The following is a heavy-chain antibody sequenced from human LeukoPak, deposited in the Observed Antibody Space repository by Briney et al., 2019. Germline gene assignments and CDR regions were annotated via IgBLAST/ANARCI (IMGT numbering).Heavy chain of an antibody. V-gene: IGHV4-30-2*01. J-gene: IGHJ3*02. CDR1: GGSIRSGGYS. Sequence: SQTLSLTCTVSGGSIRSGGYSWSWIRQPPGKGLEWIGYIYHSGSTYYNPSLKSRVTISVDRSKNQFSLKLSSVTAADTAVYYCARAYYDMLTGYHCVIWGQGTMVTVSS. D-gene: IGHD3-9*01. CDR2: IYHSGST. CDR3: ARAYYDMLTGYHCVI.